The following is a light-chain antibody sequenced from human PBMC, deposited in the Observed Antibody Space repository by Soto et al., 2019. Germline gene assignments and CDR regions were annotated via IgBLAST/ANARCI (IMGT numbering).Light chain of an antibody. Sequence: EIVLTQSPGTLSLSPGERATLSCRASPSVSSSYLAWYQQKPGQAPRLLIYGASSRATGIPDRFSGSGSGTDFTLNMSRLEREDFVVYFCQQYGSSPYTFGQGTKLAIK. CDR3: QQYGSSPYT. V-gene: IGKV3-20*01. J-gene: IGKJ2*01. CDR2: GAS. CDR1: PSVSSSY.